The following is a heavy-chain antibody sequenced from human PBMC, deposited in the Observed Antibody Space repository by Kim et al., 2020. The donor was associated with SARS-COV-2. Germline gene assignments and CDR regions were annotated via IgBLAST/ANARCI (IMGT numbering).Heavy chain of an antibody. CDR3: AKDGGRRGYILYNWFDP. D-gene: IGHD5-12*01. Sequence: GGSLRLSCAASGFTFDDYAMHWVRQAPGKGLEWVSGISWNSGSIGYADSVKGRFTISRDNAKNSLYLQMNSLRAEDTALYYCAKDGGRRGYILYNWFDPWGQGTLVTVSS. J-gene: IGHJ5*02. CDR2: ISWNSGSI. V-gene: IGHV3-9*01. CDR1: GFTFDDYA.